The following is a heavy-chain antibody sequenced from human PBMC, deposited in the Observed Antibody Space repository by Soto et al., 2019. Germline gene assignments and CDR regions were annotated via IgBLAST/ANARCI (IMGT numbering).Heavy chain of an antibody. CDR2: IYYSGST. D-gene: IGHD2-15*01. CDR3: ASKPRYCSGGSCYQFDY. CDR1: GGSISSGDYY. Sequence: QVQLQESGPGLVKPSQTLSLTCTVSGGSISSGDYYWSWIRQPPGKGLEWIGYIYYSGSTYYNPSLKSRVTLSVDTSKNQFSLKLSSVTAADTAVYYCASKPRYCSGGSCYQFDYWGQGTLVTVSS. J-gene: IGHJ4*02. V-gene: IGHV4-30-4*01.